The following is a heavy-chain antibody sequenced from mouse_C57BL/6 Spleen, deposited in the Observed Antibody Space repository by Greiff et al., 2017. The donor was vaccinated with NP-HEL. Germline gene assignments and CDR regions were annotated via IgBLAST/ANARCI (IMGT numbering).Heavy chain of an antibody. Sequence: QVQLQQSGAELVRPGSSVKLSCKASGYTFTSYWMHWVQQSPIQGLEWIGNIDPSDSETHYNQKFKDKATLTVDKSSSTAYMQLSSLTSEDSAVYYCARSSITTVGVDYWGQGTTLTVSS. CDR2: IDPSDSET. V-gene: IGHV1-52*01. CDR3: ARSSITTVGVDY. CDR1: GYTFTSYW. J-gene: IGHJ2*01. D-gene: IGHD1-1*01.